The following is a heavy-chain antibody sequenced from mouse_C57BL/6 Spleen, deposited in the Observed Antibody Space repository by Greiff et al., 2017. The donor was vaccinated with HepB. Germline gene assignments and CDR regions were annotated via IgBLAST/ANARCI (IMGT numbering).Heavy chain of an antibody. D-gene: IGHD1-1*01. Sequence: QVQLQQSGAELVKPGASVMISCKASGYAFSSYWMNWVKQRPGKGLVWIGQIYPGDGDTNYNGKFKGKATLTADKSSSTAYMQLSSLTSEDSAVYVWARCHYYGSSPRAMDYWGQGTSVTVSS. CDR2: IYPGDGDT. J-gene: IGHJ4*01. CDR1: GYAFSSYW. V-gene: IGHV1-80*01. CDR3: ARCHYYGSSPRAMDY.